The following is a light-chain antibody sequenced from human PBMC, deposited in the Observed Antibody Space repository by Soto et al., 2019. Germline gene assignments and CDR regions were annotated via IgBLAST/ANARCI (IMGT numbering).Light chain of an antibody. CDR3: QHYNSYSEA. CDR1: QTISSW. J-gene: IGKJ1*01. Sequence: IRMTQSPSSLSASTEARVTITCRASQTISSWLAWYQQKPGKAPKLLIYKASTLKSGVPSRFSGSGSGTEFTLTISSLQPDDFATYYCQHYNSYSEAFGQGTKVDIK. CDR2: KAS. V-gene: IGKV1-5*03.